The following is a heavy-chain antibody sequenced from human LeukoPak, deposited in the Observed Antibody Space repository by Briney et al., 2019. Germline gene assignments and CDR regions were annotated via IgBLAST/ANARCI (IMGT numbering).Heavy chain of an antibody. V-gene: IGHV1-18*01. Sequence: RASVKVSCKASGGTFSSYAISWVRQAPGQGLEWMGWISAYNGNTNYAQKLQGRVTMTTDTSTSTAYMELRSLRSDDTAVYYCARSGGGLGYCSGGSCYDYWGQGTLVTVSS. CDR1: GGTFSSYA. CDR2: ISAYNGNT. J-gene: IGHJ4*02. D-gene: IGHD2-15*01. CDR3: ARSGGGLGYCSGGSCYDY.